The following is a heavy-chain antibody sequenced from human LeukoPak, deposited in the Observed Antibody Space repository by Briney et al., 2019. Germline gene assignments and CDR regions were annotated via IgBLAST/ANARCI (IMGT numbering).Heavy chain of an antibody. D-gene: IGHD3-16*01. CDR3: ARDRGGGKPFDY. Sequence: GGSLRLSCAASGFTFNSYEMNWVRQAPGKGLEWVSYISGGGETTYYADSVKGRFTIFRDNTKNSLFLQMNSLTAEDTAVYYCARDRGGGKPFDYWGQGTLVTVSS. CDR2: ISGGGETT. V-gene: IGHV3-48*03. CDR1: GFTFNSYE. J-gene: IGHJ4*02.